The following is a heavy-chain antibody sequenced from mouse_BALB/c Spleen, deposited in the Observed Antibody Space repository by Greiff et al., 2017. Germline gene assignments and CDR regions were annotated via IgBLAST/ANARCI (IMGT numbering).Heavy chain of an antibody. V-gene: IGHV1-82*01. CDR1: GYAFSSSW. CDR3: ARVYYYGSSYFDY. D-gene: IGHD1-1*01. J-gene: IGHJ2*01. Sequence: QVQLKQSGPELVKPGASVKISCKASGYAFSSSWMNWVKQRPGQGLEWIGRIYPGDGDTNYNGKFKGKATLTADKSSSTAYMQLSSLTSVDSAVYFCARVYYYGSSYFDYWGQGTTLTVSS. CDR2: IYPGDGDT.